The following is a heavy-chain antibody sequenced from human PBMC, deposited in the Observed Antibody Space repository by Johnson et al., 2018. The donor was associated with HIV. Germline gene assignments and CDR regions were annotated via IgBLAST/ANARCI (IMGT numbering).Heavy chain of an antibody. D-gene: IGHD2-15*01. J-gene: IGHJ3*02. CDR1: GFTVSSNY. CDR2: IYSGGST. CDR3: ARYCSGGSCYSGVGAFDI. Sequence: VQLVESGGGLVQPGGSLRLSCAASGFTVSSNYMSWVRQAPGKGLEWVSVIYSGGSTYYADSVKGRFTISRDNSKNKLYLRMNSLRAEDTAVYYCARYCSGGSCYSGVGAFDIWGQGTMVTVSS. V-gene: IGHV3-66*01.